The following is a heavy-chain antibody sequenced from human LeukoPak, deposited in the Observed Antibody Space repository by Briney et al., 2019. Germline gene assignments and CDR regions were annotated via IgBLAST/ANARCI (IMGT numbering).Heavy chain of an antibody. J-gene: IGHJ4*02. Sequence: PGGSLRLSCVVSGSTISGNWMHWVRQAPGKGPVWVSRISADGRTTNYADSVKGRFTISRDNAKNALYLQMNSLSAEDTAVYYCAKVETSGGANCYALDYWGQGTLVTVSS. CDR1: GSTISGNW. D-gene: IGHD2-2*01. CDR2: ISADGRTT. V-gene: IGHV3-74*01. CDR3: AKVETSGGANCYALDY.